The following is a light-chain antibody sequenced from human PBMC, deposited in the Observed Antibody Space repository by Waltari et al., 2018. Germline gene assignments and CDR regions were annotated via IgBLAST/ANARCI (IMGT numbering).Light chain of an antibody. CDR2: TNN. J-gene: IGLJ2*01. CDR1: SPNIGSNY. CDR3: AAWDDSLRVV. Sequence: QSVLTQPPSASGPPGPRVTISCSGSSPNIGSNYVYWYQQLPGTAPKLLIYTNNQRPTGVPDRFSVSKSGTSASLAITGLRSEDEADYYCAAWDDSLRVVFGGGTKLTVL. V-gene: IGLV1-47*01.